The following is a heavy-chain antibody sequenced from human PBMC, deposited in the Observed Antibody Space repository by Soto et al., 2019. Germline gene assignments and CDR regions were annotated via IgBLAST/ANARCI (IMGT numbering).Heavy chain of an antibody. V-gene: IGHV4-59*01. CDR1: GGSINNYF. D-gene: IGHD3-22*01. Sequence: SETLSLTCTVSGGSINNYFWNWIRQPPGKGLEWIGYIYYRGSTNYNPSLKSRVTISVDTSKNQFSLKLSSVTPEDTAVYYCASGGYYDSSGSNSHGPFDCCGQRPLVTVSS. J-gene: IGHJ4*02. CDR3: ASGGYYDSSGSNSHGPFDC. CDR2: IYYRGST.